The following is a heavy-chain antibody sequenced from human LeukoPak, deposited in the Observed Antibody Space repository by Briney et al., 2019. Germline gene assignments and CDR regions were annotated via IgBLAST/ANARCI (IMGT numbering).Heavy chain of an antibody. CDR1: GYTFTSYA. Sequence: GASVKVSCKASGYTFTSYAISWVRQAPGQGLEWMGGTIPIFGTANYAQKFQGRVTITADKSTSTAYMELSSLRSEDTAVYYCARGREAGTGAGAFDIWGQGTMVTVSS. J-gene: IGHJ3*02. CDR2: TIPIFGTA. CDR3: ARGREAGTGAGAFDI. V-gene: IGHV1-69*06. D-gene: IGHD1-1*01.